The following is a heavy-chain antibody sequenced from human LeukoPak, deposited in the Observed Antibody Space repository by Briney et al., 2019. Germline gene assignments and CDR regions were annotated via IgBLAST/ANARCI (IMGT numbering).Heavy chain of an antibody. CDR2: INPNSGGT. CDR3: ARGLTITIFGVVKY. J-gene: IGHJ4*02. Sequence: ASVKVSCKASGYTFSGYYLHWVRQAPGQGLEWMGWINPNSGGTNYAQKFQGRVTMTRDTSISTAYMELSRLRSDDTAVYYCARGLTITIFGVVKYWGQGTLVTVSS. V-gene: IGHV1-2*02. CDR1: GYTFSGYY. D-gene: IGHD3-3*01.